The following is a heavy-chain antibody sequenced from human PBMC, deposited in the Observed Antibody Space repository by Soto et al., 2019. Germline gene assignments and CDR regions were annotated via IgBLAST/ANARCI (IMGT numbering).Heavy chain of an antibody. V-gene: IGHV6-1*01. CDR3: ARVNAFWSGYPIFDY. D-gene: IGHD3-3*01. J-gene: IGHJ4*02. CDR2: TYYRSKWYN. CDR1: GDSVSSNSAA. Sequence: SQTLSLTCAISGDSVSSNSAAWNWIRQSPSRGLEWLGRTYYRSKWYNDYAVSVKSRITMNPETSKNGFSLQLNSVTPEDTAVYYCARVNAFWSGYPIFDYWGQGTLVTVSS.